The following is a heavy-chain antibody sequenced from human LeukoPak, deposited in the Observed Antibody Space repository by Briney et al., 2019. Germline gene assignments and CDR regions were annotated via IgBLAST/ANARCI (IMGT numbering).Heavy chain of an antibody. CDR3: ARGLRPMRYFEY. CDR1: GYRFTSYW. CDR2: IFPSDSDT. Sequence: GESLKISCQGSGYRFTSYWIGWVRQMPGKGLEWMGIIFPSDSDTRYSPSFQGQVTISADKSISTAYLQWSSLKASDTAMYFCARGLRPMRYFEYWGQGTLSPSPQ. D-gene: IGHD3-3*01. J-gene: IGHJ4*02. V-gene: IGHV5-51*01.